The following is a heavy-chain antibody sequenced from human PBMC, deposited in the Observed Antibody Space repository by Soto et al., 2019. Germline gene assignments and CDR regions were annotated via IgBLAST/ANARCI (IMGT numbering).Heavy chain of an antibody. V-gene: IGHV4-59*01. D-gene: IGHD3-22*01. CDR3: ARDPGSYYDSSGYYFDY. J-gene: IGHJ4*02. CDR2: IYYSWST. Sequence: SGTLSLTWTVSGGSISRYYWSWIRQPPGKGLEWIGYIYYSWSTNYNPSLKSRVTISVDTSKNQFSLKLSSVTAADTAVYYCARDPGSYYDSSGYYFDYWGQGTLVTVSS. CDR1: GGSISRYY.